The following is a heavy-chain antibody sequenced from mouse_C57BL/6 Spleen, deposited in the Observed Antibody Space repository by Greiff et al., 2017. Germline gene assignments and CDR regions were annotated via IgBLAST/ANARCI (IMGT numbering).Heavy chain of an antibody. CDR3: ARSYDYDGGLYYYAMDY. D-gene: IGHD2-4*01. CDR1: GYTFTSYW. V-gene: IGHV1-69*01. J-gene: IGHJ4*01. Sequence: VQLQQSGAELVMPGASVKLSCKASGYTFTSYWMHWVKQRPGQGLEWIGEIDPSDSYTNYNQKFKGKSTLTVDKSSSTAYMQLSSLTSEDSAVYYCARSYDYDGGLYYYAMDYWGQGTSVTVSS. CDR2: IDPSDSYT.